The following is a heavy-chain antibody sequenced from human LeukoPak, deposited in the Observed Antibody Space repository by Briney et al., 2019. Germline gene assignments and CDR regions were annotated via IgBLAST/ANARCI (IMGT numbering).Heavy chain of an antibody. Sequence: GESLKISCKGSGYSFSSSWIGWVRQMPGKGLEWMGIIYPGDSDTKYSPSFQGQVTISVDKSISTAYLQWSSLKASDTAMYYCAGLRGWFEVRAFDVWGQGTMVTVSS. D-gene: IGHD6-19*01. CDR2: IYPGDSDT. CDR1: GYSFSSSW. J-gene: IGHJ3*01. CDR3: AGLRGWFEVRAFDV. V-gene: IGHV5-51*01.